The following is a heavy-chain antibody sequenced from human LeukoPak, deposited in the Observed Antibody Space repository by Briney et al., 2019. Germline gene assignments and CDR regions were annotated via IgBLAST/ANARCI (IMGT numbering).Heavy chain of an antibody. CDR3: AKEWSAFDI. D-gene: IGHD2-15*01. CDR1: GLPVTYHY. V-gene: IGHV3-11*04. Sequence: GGSLRLSCAPSGLPVTYHYMHWIRQAPGKGLEWVSFIVGCASNIYYADSVKGGFTISRDNAKNSLYLQMNSLRDEDTAVYYCAKEWSAFDIWGQGTMVTVSS. J-gene: IGHJ3*02. CDR2: IVGCASNI.